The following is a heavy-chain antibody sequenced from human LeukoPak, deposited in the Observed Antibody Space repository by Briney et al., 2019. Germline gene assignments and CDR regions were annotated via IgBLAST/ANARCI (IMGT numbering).Heavy chain of an antibody. Sequence: GSLRLSCAASGFTFSDYYMSWIRQPAGKGLEWIGRIYTSGSTNYNPSLKSRVTMSVDTSKNQFSLKLSSVTAADTAVYYCARAGYYYDSSGYYQYFDYWGQGTLVTVSS. CDR1: GFTFSDYY. J-gene: IGHJ4*02. CDR2: IYTSGST. CDR3: ARAGYYYDSSGYYQYFDY. V-gene: IGHV4-4*07. D-gene: IGHD3-22*01.